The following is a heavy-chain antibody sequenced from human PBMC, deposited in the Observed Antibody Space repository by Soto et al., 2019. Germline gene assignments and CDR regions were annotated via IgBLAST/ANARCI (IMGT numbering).Heavy chain of an antibody. V-gene: IGHV3-23*01. CDR3: AKNRYDSSGYYPAFDI. Sequence: GSLNLSCAASGFTFSSYAMSLVRQAPGKGLEWVSAISGSGGSTYYADSVKGRFTISRDNSKNTLYLQMKSLRAEDTAVYYCAKNRYDSSGYYPAFDIWGQGTMVTVSS. D-gene: IGHD3-22*01. CDR1: GFTFSSYA. J-gene: IGHJ3*02. CDR2: ISGSGGST.